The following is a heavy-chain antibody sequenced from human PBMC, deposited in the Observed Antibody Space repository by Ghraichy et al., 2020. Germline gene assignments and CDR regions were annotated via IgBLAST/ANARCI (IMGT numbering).Heavy chain of an antibody. D-gene: IGHD6-25*01. J-gene: IGHJ4*02. CDR3: ARTGRGSARYIDY. V-gene: IGHV1-2*06. CDR1: GYTFDSFF. CDR2: INPASGST. Sequence: ASVKVSCKTSGYTFDSFFLHWVRQAPGQGLEWLGRINPASGSTLYARKFQGRVAVTRDTSINTAYMELTSLTSGDTAVYFCARTGRGSARYIDYWGQGALVNVSS.